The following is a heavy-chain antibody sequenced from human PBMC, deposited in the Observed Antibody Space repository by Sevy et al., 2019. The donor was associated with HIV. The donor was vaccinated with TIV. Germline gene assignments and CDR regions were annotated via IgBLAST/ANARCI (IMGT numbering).Heavy chain of an antibody. CDR2: ISYDGSNK. CDR1: GFTFSSYA. J-gene: IGHJ4*02. D-gene: IGHD4-4*01. V-gene: IGHV3-30-3*01. Sequence: GGSLRLSCAASGFTFSSYAMHWVRQAPGKGLEWVAVISYDGSNKYYADSVKGRFTISRDNSKNTLYLQMNSLRAEDTAVCYCARDDYSNSHYFDYWGQGTLVTVSS. CDR3: ARDDYSNSHYFDY.